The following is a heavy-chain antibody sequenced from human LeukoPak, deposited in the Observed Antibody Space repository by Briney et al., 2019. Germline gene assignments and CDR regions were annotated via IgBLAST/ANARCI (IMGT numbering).Heavy chain of an antibody. Sequence: ASVKVSCKASGYTFTSYGISWVRQAPGQGLEWMGWINPNSGGTNYAQKFQGRVTMTRDTSISTAYMELSRLRSDDTAVYYCARDWMGDYWGQGTLVTVSS. CDR1: GYTFTSYG. CDR2: INPNSGGT. CDR3: ARDWMGDY. V-gene: IGHV1-2*02. D-gene: IGHD1-1*01. J-gene: IGHJ4*02.